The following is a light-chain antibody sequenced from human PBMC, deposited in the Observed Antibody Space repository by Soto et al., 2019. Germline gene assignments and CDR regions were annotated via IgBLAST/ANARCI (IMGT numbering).Light chain of an antibody. Sequence: DIQMTQSPSSVSASVGDRVTITCRASQGISSWLGWYQQKPGKDPKLLIYDASSLQSVVPSRFSGSVSGTDFTLTNSCLQPEDFATYYCQQANSFPFTFGGGNKVDIK. CDR1: QGISSW. CDR3: QQANSFPFT. J-gene: IGKJ4*01. CDR2: DAS. V-gene: IGKV1D-12*01.